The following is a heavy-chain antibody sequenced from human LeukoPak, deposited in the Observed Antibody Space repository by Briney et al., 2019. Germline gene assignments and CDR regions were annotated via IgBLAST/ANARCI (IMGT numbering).Heavy chain of an antibody. CDR3: AKASFYCSSTSCPSNY. J-gene: IGHJ4*02. D-gene: IGHD2-2*01. CDR1: GFTFSSYA. CDR2: ISGSGGST. Sequence: SGGSLRLSCAASGFTFSSYAMSWVRQAPGKGLEWVSAISGSGGSTYYADSVRGPFTISRDNSKNTLYLQTNSLRAEDTAVYYCAKASFYCSSTSCPSNYWGQGTLVTVSS. V-gene: IGHV3-23*01.